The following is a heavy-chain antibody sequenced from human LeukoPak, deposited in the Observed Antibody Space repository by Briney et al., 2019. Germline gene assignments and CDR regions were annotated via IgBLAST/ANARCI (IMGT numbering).Heavy chain of an antibody. CDR1: GFTFRAYW. CDR3: ARDRFGVVAEE. D-gene: IGHD3-22*01. V-gene: IGHV3-7*03. J-gene: IGHJ4*02. Sequence: GGSLRLSCAASGFTFRAYWMSWVRQAPGKGLEWVANIKEDGSEYYFDDSFKGRFAISRDNAKNLLYLQMNGLRVEDTAIYYCARDRFGVVAEEWGQGTLVIVSS. CDR2: IKEDGSEY.